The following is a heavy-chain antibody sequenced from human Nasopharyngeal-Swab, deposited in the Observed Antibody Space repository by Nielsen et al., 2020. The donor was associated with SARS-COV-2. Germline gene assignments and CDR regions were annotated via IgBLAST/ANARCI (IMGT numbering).Heavy chain of an antibody. CDR3: ARDGLFGDSAFDI. Sequence: WIRQPPGKGLEWIGHIYYSGSTNYHPSLKSRVTISVDTSKNQFSLKLSSVTAADTAVYYCARDGLFGDSAFDIWGQGTMVTVSS. V-gene: IGHV4-59*01. J-gene: IGHJ3*02. CDR2: IYYSGST. D-gene: IGHD3-10*01.